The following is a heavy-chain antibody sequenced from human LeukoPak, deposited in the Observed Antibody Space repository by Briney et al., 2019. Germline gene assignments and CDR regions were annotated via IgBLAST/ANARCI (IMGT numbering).Heavy chain of an antibody. J-gene: IGHJ6*03. CDR3: ARDRHDFWSGYYYYYMDV. V-gene: IGHV4-61*02. D-gene: IGHD3-3*01. CDR2: IYTSGST. CDR1: GGSISSGSYY. Sequence: PSETLSLTCTVSGGSISSGSYYWSWIRQPAGKGLEWSGRIYTSGSTNYNPSLKSRVTISVDTSKNQFSLKLSSVTAADTAVYYCARDRHDFWSGYYYYYMDVWGKGTTVTVSS.